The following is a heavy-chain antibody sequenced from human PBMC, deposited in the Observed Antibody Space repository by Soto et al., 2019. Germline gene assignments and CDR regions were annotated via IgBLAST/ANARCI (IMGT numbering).Heavy chain of an antibody. CDR3: ARDKRDLRFLEWSYYFDY. J-gene: IGHJ4*02. Sequence: QVQLVESGGGVVQPGRSLRLSCAASGFTFSSCAMHWVRQAPGKGLEWVALISYDGSNKYYADSVKGRFTIYRDNSKNTLYLQMNSLRAEDTAVYYCARDKRDLRFLEWSYYFDYWGQGTLVTVSS. CDR2: ISYDGSNK. D-gene: IGHD3-3*01. CDR1: GFTFSSCA. V-gene: IGHV3-30-3*01.